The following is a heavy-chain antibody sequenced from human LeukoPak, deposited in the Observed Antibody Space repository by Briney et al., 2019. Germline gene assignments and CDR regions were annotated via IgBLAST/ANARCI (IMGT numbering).Heavy chain of an antibody. J-gene: IGHJ6*03. D-gene: IGHD2-15*01. CDR2: ISAYNGNT. V-gene: IGHV1-18*01. Sequence: ASVKVSCKASGYTFTSYGISWVRQAPGQGLEWMGWISAYNGNTNYAHKLQGRVTMTTDTSTSTAYMELRSLRSDDTAVYYCARTPTGCSGGSCYYYYYYMDVWGKGTTVTVSS. CDR1: GYTFTSYG. CDR3: ARTPTGCSGGSCYYYYYYMDV.